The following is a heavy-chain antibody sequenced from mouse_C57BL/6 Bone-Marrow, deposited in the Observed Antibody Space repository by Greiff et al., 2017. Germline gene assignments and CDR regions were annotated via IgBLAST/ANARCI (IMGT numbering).Heavy chain of an antibody. J-gene: IGHJ4*01. V-gene: IGHV5-9-1*02. CDR1: GFTFSSYA. CDR3: TRDNYDGPSYAMDN. Sequence: EVKVVESGEGLVKPGGSLKLSCAASGFTFSSYAMSWVRQTPEKRLEWVAYISSGGDYIYYADTVKGRFTISRDNARNTLYLQMSSLKSADTAMYYCTRDNYDGPSYAMDNWGQGTSVTVSS. D-gene: IGHD2-4*01. CDR2: ISSGGDYI.